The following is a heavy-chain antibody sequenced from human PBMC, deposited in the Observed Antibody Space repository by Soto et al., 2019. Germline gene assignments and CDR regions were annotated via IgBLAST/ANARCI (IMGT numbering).Heavy chain of an antibody. CDR1: GFSLSTSEMC. J-gene: IGHJ6*04. CDR3: ARRPLPRGNYGIAV. Sequence: CGSTLVDPLHTLTVTCTFSGFSLSTSEMCVTWVRQPAGEALEWLALIDWDDDKYYSTSLKTRLTISKDPSKNQVVLTMTNMEPVDKATYCFARRPLPRGNYGIAVWGKGTTGTDSS. D-gene: IGHD3-10*01. V-gene: IGHV2-70*18. CDR2: IDWDDDK.